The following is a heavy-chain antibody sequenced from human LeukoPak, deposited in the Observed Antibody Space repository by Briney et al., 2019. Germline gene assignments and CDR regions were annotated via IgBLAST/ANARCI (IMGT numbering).Heavy chain of an antibody. Sequence: GGSLRLSCAASGFTFSSYAMHWVRQAPGKGLEWVALIWFDGTNKYYADSVKGRFTISRDNSNNTLYLQMNSLRVEDTAVYYCARQTTVATDCWGQGTLVTVSP. CDR2: IWFDGTNK. J-gene: IGHJ4*02. D-gene: IGHD4-23*01. CDR3: ARQTTVATDC. CDR1: GFTFSSYA. V-gene: IGHV3-33*08.